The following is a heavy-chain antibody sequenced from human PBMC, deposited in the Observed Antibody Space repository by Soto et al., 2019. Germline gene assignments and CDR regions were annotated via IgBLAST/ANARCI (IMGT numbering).Heavy chain of an antibody. CDR3: ARALPFQHTTSRHSFDY. D-gene: IGHD4-4*01. CDR2: NSAHTGNT. J-gene: IGHJ4*02. Sequence: QVQLVQSGPEVKKPGASLKVSCQASGYTFASYGISWVRQAPGQGREWVGWNSAHTGNTDYAQKFQGRVTMTTDTSTSTAYMALMSLRSDDTALYYCARALPFQHTTSRHSFDYWGQGTLVTVSS. V-gene: IGHV1-18*01. CDR1: GYTFASYG.